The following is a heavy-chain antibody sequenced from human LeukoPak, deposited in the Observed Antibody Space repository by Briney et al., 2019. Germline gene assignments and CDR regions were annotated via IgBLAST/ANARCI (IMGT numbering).Heavy chain of an antibody. CDR3: ARMLSRLHADY. CDR1: GGSISSGGYY. V-gene: IGHV4-30-2*02. J-gene: IGHJ4*02. CDR2: IYHSGST. Sequence: ASETLSLTCTVSGGSISSGGYYWSWIRQPPGKGLEWIGYIYHSGSTYYNPSLKSRVTISVDRSKNQFSLKLSSVTAADTAVYYCARMLSRLHADYWGQGTLVTVSS. D-gene: IGHD2/OR15-2a*01.